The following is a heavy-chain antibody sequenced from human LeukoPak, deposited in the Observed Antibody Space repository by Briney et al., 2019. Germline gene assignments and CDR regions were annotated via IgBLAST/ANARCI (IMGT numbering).Heavy chain of an antibody. D-gene: IGHD2-15*01. V-gene: IGHV3-30*02. CDR3: AKTPRPSGPFDP. J-gene: IGHJ5*02. CDR1: GFIFSNYG. CDR2: IRNDGSNK. Sequence: GGSLRLSCAASGFIFSNYGMHWVRQAPGKGLEWVTYIRNDGSNKYYANSVKGRFTISRDNAKNSLYLQMNSLRVEDTAVYYCAKTPRPSGPFDPWGQGTLVTVSS.